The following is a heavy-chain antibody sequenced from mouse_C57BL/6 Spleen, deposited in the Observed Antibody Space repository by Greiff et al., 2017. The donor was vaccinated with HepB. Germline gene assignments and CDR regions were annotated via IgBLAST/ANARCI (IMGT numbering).Heavy chain of an antibody. V-gene: IGHV1-76*01. D-gene: IGHD2-5*01. CDR3: ARGNYSNYDYYAMDY. CDR2: IYPGSGNT. J-gene: IGHJ4*01. Sequence: QVQLQQSGAELVRPGDSVKLSCKASGYTFTDYYINWVKQRPGQGLEWIARIYPGSGNTYYNEKFKGKATLTAEKSSSTAYMQLSSLTSEDSAVYFCARGNYSNYDYYAMDYWGQGTSVTVSS. CDR1: GYTFTDYY.